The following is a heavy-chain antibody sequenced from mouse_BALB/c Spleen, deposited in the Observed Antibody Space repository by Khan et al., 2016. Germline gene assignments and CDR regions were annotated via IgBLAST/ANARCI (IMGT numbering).Heavy chain of an antibody. CDR2: ISSGGTT. J-gene: IGHJ4*01. CDR3: AREENALDY. V-gene: IGHV5-6-5*01. CDR1: GFTFSSYA. Sequence: EVELVESGGGLVKPGGSLKFSCAASGFTFSSYAMSWVRQTPEKRREWVASISSGGTTYYPDSVKGRFTISRDDARNILYLQMNSLRSEDTAIYYCAREENALDYWGQGTSVTVSS.